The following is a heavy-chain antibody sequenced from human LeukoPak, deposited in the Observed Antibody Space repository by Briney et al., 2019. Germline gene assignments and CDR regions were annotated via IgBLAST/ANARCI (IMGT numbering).Heavy chain of an antibody. V-gene: IGHV3-30-3*01. Sequence: PGGSLRLPCAASGFTFSSYWMSWVRQAPGKGLEWVAVISYDGSNKYYADSVKGRFTISRDNSKNTLYLQMNSLRAEDTAVYYCARGYSYASGAFDIWGQGTMVTVSS. CDR1: GFTFSSYW. D-gene: IGHD2-15*01. CDR2: ISYDGSNK. CDR3: ARGYSYASGAFDI. J-gene: IGHJ3*02.